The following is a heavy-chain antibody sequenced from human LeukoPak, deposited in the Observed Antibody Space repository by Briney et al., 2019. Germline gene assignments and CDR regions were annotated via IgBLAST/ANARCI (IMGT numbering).Heavy chain of an antibody. CDR2: IIPIFGTA. J-gene: IGHJ4*02. D-gene: IGHD1-26*01. CDR3: ARDSGIMGTTLPAYYFDY. CDR1: GGTFSSYA. V-gene: IGHV1-69*13. Sequence: GASVKVSCKASGGTFSSYAISWVRQAPGQGLEWMGGIIPIFGTANYAQKFQGRVTITADESTSTAYMELSSLRSEDTAVYYCARDSGIMGTTLPAYYFDYWGQGTLVTVSS.